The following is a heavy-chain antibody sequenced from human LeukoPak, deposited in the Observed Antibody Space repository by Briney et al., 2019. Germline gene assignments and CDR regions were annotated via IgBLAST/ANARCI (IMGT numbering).Heavy chain of an antibody. CDR1: GFTVSSNY. CDR3: AGGQQQLVFDY. V-gene: IGHV3-53*01. Sequence: GGSLRLSCAASGFTVSSNYMSWVRQAPGKGLEWVSVIYSGGSTYYADPVKGRFTISRDNSKNTLYLQMNSLRAEDTAVYYCAGGQQQLVFDYWGQGTLVTASS. D-gene: IGHD6-13*01. CDR2: IYSGGST. J-gene: IGHJ4*02.